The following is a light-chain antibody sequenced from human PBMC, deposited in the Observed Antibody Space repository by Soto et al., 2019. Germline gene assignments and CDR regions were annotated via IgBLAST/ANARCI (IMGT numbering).Light chain of an antibody. CDR2: YAS. Sequence: DFQMTQSPSSLSASVGDRVTITCRASEVIGTYLAWYQQKPGEVPKLLIYYASTLQAGVPSRFSGSGSGTDFTLTISSLQPEDVASYYCQKYDSAPTFGPGTKVDIK. V-gene: IGKV1-27*01. J-gene: IGKJ1*01. CDR3: QKYDSAPT. CDR1: EVIGTY.